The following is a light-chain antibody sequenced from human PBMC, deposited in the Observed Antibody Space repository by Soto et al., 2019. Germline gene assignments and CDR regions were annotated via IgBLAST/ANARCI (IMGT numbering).Light chain of an antibody. CDR1: QTVDSY. V-gene: IGKV3-11*01. J-gene: IGKJ5*01. CDR2: DTS. CDR3: QQYGSSPIT. Sequence: LTQSPAILSLSPGEKATLSCTASQTVDSYMAWYQQRPGQPPRLLIHDTSHRASGVPARFRGSGSGTDFTLTITSLEPEDFAVYYCQQYGSSPITFGQGTRLEIK.